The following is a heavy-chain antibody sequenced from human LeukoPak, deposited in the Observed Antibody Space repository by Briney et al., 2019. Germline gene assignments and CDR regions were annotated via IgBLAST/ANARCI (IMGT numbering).Heavy chain of an antibody. J-gene: IGHJ4*02. CDR1: GGSISSSSYY. D-gene: IGHD3-10*01. CDR3: ARGLIYYGSGSYDY. V-gene: IGHV4-39*07. Sequence: PSETLSLTCTVSGGSISSSSYYWGWIRQPPGKGLEWIGSIYYSGSTYYNPSLKSRVTISVDTSKNQFSLKLSSVTAADTAVYYCARGLIYYGSGSYDYWGQGTLVTVSS. CDR2: IYYSGST.